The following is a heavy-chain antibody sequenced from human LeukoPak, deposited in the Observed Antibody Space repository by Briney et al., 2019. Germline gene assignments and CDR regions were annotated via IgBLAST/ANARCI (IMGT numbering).Heavy chain of an antibody. CDR2: IYTSGST. D-gene: IGHD1-1*01. CDR1: GGSISSGSYY. J-gene: IGHJ4*02. Sequence: SETLSLTCTVSGGSISSGSYYWSWNRQPAGKGLEWIGRIYTSGSTNYNPSLKSRVTISVDTSKNQFSLKLSSVTAADTAVYYCAASTPGERVKGYSGQGTLVTVSS. CDR3: AASTPGERVKGY. V-gene: IGHV4-61*02.